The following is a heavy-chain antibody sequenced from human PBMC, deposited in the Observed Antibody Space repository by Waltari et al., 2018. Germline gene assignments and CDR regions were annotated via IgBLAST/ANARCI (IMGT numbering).Heavy chain of an antibody. D-gene: IGHD2-15*01. V-gene: IGHV4-34*02. CDR2: INHSGST. J-gene: IGHJ4*02. Sequence: QVQLQQWGAGLLKPSETLSLTCAVYGGSFSGYYWSWIRQPPGKGREWSGEINHSGSTNYNPSLKSRFTISVDTSKNQFSLKVNSVTAADTAVYYCARGYCSGDSCSVYFDYWGQGTLVTVSS. CDR1: GGSFSGYY. CDR3: ARGYCSGDSCSVYFDY.